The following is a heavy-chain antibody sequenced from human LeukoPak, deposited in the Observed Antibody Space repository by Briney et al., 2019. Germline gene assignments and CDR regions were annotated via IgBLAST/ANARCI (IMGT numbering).Heavy chain of an antibody. V-gene: IGHV3-48*02. Sequence: GGSLRLSCAASGFTFSSYSMNWVRQAPGKGLEWVSYISSSSSTIYYADSVKGRFTISRDNAKNSLYLQMNSLRDEDTAVYYCARDKSGNVVGATDFDYWGQGTLVTVSS. CDR2: ISSSSSTI. CDR1: GFTFSSYS. CDR3: ARDKSGNVVGATDFDY. J-gene: IGHJ4*02. D-gene: IGHD1-26*01.